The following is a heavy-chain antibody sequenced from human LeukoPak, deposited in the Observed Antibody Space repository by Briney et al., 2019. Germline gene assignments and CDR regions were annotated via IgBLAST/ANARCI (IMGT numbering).Heavy chain of an antibody. CDR3: TRGGSGSYYPY. CDR2: MNSDGSTT. J-gene: IGHJ4*02. CDR1: GFTFSNYW. D-gene: IGHD3-10*01. Sequence: QAGGSLRLSCAASGFTFSNYWMHWVRQAPGKGLVWVSRMNSDGSTTNYADSVKGRFTNSRDNAENTLYLQMNSLTAEDTAVYYCTRGGSGSYYPYWGQGTLVTVSS. V-gene: IGHV3-74*01.